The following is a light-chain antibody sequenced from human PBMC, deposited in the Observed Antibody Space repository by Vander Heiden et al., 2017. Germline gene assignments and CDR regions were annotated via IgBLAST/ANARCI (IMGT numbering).Light chain of an antibody. V-gene: IGLV1-40*01. CDR3: QSYDSSRSDVV. Sequence: VLTQPPSVSGAPGQRVTISCTGISSNIGAASDEHCYQQPPRPVPKLLIYGNINPPSGVPDRFSGSKSGSSASLAITGLQAEDEADYYCQSYDSSRSDVVFGGGTKLTVL. CDR2: GNI. J-gene: IGLJ2*01. CDR1: SSNIGAASD.